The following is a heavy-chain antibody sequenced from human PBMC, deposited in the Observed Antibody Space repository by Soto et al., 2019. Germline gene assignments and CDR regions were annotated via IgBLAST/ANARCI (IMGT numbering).Heavy chain of an antibody. V-gene: IGHV3-23*01. D-gene: IGHD3-10*01. CDR2: FSGSGGYT. Sequence: GGSLRLSCAASGFTFSSYAMSWIRRAPGKGLEWVSTFSGSGGYTYYAESVRGRCTISRDNSKNTLYLQMNSLRAEDTAVYYCARAMYGSGNSYYFDYWGQGTLGTVSS. CDR3: ARAMYGSGNSYYFDY. J-gene: IGHJ4*02. CDR1: GFTFSSYA.